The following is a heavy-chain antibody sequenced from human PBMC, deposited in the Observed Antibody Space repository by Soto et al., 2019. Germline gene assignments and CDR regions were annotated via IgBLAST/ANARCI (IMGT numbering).Heavy chain of an antibody. CDR2: INAGNGNT. CDR1: GYTFTSYA. CDR3: ARRMVDIVVVPAAKRGWFDP. Sequence: ASVKVSCKASGYTFTSYAMHWVRQAPGQRLEWMGWINAGNGNTKYSQKFQGRVTITRDTSASTAYMELSSLRSEDTAVYYCARRMVDIVVVPAAKRGWFDPWGQGTLVTVSS. J-gene: IGHJ5*02. V-gene: IGHV1-3*01. D-gene: IGHD2-2*03.